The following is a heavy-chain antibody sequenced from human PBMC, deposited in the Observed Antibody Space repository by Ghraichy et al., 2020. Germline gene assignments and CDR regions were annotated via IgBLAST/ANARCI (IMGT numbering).Heavy chain of an antibody. J-gene: IGHJ2*01. CDR3: ARLLSGPWHFDL. CDR2: IKEDGSEK. D-gene: IGHD1-26*01. V-gene: IGHV3-7*01. CDR1: GFTFSSYW. Sequence: GGSLRLSCAASGFTFSSYWMSWVRQAPGKGLEWVANIKEDGSEKSYVGFVKGRFTLSRDNAKNSLSLQMSSLRAEDTAIYYCARLLSGPWHFDLWGRGTLVTVSS.